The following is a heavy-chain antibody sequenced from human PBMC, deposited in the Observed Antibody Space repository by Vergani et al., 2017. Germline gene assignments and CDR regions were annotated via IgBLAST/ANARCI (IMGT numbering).Heavy chain of an antibody. CDR2: IKEDGSET. D-gene: IGHD6-6*01. V-gene: IGHV3-7*01. J-gene: IGHJ4*02. CDR1: GFTFSNYW. Sequence: EVQLMESGGGLVQPGGSLRLSCAASGFTFSNYWMSWVRQAPGKGLEWVANIKEDGSETFYVDSVMGRFTISRDNANNSLYLQMNSLRAEDTAVYFCARLCLTASRREAPVFDYWGQGTPVTVSS. CDR3: ARLCLTASRREAPVFDY.